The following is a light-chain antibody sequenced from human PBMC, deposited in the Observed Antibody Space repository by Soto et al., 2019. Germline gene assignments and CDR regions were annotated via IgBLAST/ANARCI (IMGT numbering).Light chain of an antibody. CDR1: SYNVGKNL. CDR2: KNN. J-gene: IGLJ3*02. V-gene: IGLV1-47*01. Sequence: QSVLTQPHSASGTPGQRVTISCSGGSYNVGKNLVYWYQQRPGTAPKLIIFKNNQRPSGVPDRFSGSNSGSSASLAISGLRSEDEADYFCAAWDDSLSAWVFGGGTKVTVL. CDR3: AAWDDSLSAWV.